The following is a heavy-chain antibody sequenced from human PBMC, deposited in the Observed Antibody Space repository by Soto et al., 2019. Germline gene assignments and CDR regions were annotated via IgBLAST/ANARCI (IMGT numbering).Heavy chain of an antibody. J-gene: IGHJ4*02. CDR3: ARAETFYPGNTFDL. CDR2: IHYSGST. D-gene: IGHD1-1*01. Sequence: SETLSLTCTVSGGSVSSTSYYWTWIRQPPGKGLEWIGYIHYSGSTNYNPSLQSRVTISVDTSKNHFSLELSGLKSDDTAVYFCARAETFYPGNTFDLWGQGALVTVSS. V-gene: IGHV4-61*01. CDR1: GGSVSSTSYY.